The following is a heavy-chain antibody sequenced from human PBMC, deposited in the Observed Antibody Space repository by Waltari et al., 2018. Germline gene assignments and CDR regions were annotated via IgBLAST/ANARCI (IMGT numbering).Heavy chain of an antibody. J-gene: IGHJ4*02. CDR2: ISPIFGTA. D-gene: IGHD5-12*01. Sequence: QVQLVQSGAEVKKPGSSVKVSCKASGGTFSSYTISWVRQAPGQGLEWTGGISPIFGTANYAQKFQGRVTITADESTSTAYMELSSLRSEDTAVYYCAAKLEMATIWEFDYWGQGTLVTVSS. V-gene: IGHV1-69*01. CDR3: AAKLEMATIWEFDY. CDR1: GGTFSSYT.